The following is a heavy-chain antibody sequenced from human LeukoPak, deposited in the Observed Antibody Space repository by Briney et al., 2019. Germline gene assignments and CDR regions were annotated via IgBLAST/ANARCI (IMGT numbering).Heavy chain of an antibody. V-gene: IGHV1-46*01. Sequence: ASVKVSCKASGYTFTSYYMHGVRQAPGQGLEWMGIINPSGGSTSYAQKFQGRVTMTRDTSTSTVYMELSSLRSEDTAVYYCVRPNWNSGAFDIWGQGTMVTVSS. D-gene: IGHD1-7*01. CDR3: VRPNWNSGAFDI. J-gene: IGHJ3*02. CDR2: INPSGGST. CDR1: GYTFTSYY.